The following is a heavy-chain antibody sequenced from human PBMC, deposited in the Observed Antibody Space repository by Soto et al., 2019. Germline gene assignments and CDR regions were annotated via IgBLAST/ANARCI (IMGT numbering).Heavy chain of an antibody. CDR2: IDPSDSYT. CDR3: ARNVIVVVPAALDPTDY. J-gene: IGHJ4*02. V-gene: IGHV5-10-1*01. Sequence: GESLKISCKGSGYSFTSYWISWVRQMPGKGLEWMGRIDPSDSYTNYSPSFQGHVTISADKSISTAYLQWSSLKASDTAMYYCARNVIVVVPAALDPTDYWGQGTLVTVSS. CDR1: GYSFTSYW. D-gene: IGHD2-2*01.